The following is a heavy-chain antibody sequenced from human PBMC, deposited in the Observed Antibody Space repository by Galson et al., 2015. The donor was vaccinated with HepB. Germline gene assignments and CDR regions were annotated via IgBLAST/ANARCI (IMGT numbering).Heavy chain of an antibody. CDR1: GFRFSSYE. CDR2: FYSNGNS. Sequence: LRLSCAVSGFRFSSYEMNWVRQPPGKGLEWFGTFYSNGNSNYYYNPSLKSRVTITADTSKNQFSLKLRSVTATDTSMYYCARHHVAAAGYCFDYWGQGALVIVSS. CDR3: ARHHVAAAGYCFDY. J-gene: IGHJ4*02. D-gene: IGHD6-13*01. V-gene: IGHV4-39*01.